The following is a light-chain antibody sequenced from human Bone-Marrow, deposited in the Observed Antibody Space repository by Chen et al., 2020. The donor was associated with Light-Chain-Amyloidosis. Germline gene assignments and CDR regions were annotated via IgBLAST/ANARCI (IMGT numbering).Light chain of an antibody. CDR1: SSNIGSNA. CDR3: ATWDDSLNSPV. CDR2: RFI. V-gene: IGLV1-44*01. Sequence: QSVLTQPPSASGTPGQRVTISRSGSSSNIGSNAISWYQHLPGTAPQLLIYRFIQRPSGVPARFSGSKSGSSASLAISGLQSEDEANYYCATWDDSLNSPVFGGGTKLTVL. J-gene: IGLJ3*02.